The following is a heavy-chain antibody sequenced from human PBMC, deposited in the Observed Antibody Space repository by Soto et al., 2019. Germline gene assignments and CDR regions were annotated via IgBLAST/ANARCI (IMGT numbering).Heavy chain of an antibody. CDR1: GYTFTSYD. V-gene: IGHV1-8*01. J-gene: IGHJ6*03. CDR2: MNPNSGNT. CDR3: ARGGYYDFWSGHYYYYMAV. D-gene: IGHD3-3*01. Sequence: QVQLVQSGAEVKKPGASVKVSCKSSGYTFTSYDINWVRQATGQGLERMGWMNPNSGNTGYAQKFQGRVTMTRNTSISTAYMELSSLRSEDTAVYYCARGGYYDFWSGHYYYYMAVWGKGTTVTVSS.